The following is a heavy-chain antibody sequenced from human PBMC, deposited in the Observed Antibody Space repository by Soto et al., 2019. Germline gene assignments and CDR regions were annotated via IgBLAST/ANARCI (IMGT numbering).Heavy chain of an antibody. CDR1: GGSISSYY. Sequence: TSETLSLPCSAFGGSISSYYWRWIRQPPGKGLEWIGYIYYSGSTNYNPSLKSRVTISVDTSKNQFSLKLSSVTAADTAVYYCARDRRITIFGDDYYYYYMDVWGKGTTVTVSS. CDR3: ARDRRITIFGDDYYYYYMDV. D-gene: IGHD3-3*01. V-gene: IGHV4-59*01. CDR2: IYYSGST. J-gene: IGHJ6*03.